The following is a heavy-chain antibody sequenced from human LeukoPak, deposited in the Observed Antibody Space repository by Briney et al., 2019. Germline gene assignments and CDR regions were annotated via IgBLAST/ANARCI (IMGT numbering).Heavy chain of an antibody. Sequence: GSLRLSCAASGFTFSSIAMTWVRQAPGKGLEWVSTIRSNGETTYNADSVKGRFTISRDNSKKTLYLQLNSLRVEDTAIYYCAKGQELDDGVFDSWGQGTLVTVSS. CDR3: AKGQELDDGVFDS. D-gene: IGHD1-1*01. J-gene: IGHJ4*02. CDR1: GFTFSSIA. V-gene: IGHV3-23*01. CDR2: IRSNGETT.